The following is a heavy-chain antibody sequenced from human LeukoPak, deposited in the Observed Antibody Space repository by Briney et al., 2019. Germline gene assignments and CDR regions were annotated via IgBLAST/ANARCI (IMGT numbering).Heavy chain of an antibody. V-gene: IGHV3-74*01. Sequence: AGGSLRLSCEASGFTFSSYWMRWVRHVPGKGPVWVSQINKDGSSTTYADSVKGRLTISRDNAKSTLYLQMNSLSADDTAVYYCARDGTNGDFDYWGQGTLVTVSS. CDR1: GFTFSSYW. CDR2: INKDGSST. CDR3: ARDGTNGDFDY. D-gene: IGHD2-8*01. J-gene: IGHJ4*02.